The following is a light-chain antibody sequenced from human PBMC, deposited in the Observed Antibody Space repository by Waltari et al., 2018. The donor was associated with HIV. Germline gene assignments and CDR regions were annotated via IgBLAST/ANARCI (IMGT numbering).Light chain of an antibody. Sequence: QPVLTQSSSASASLGSSVKLTCTLSSGHSSYIIAWHQQQPGKAPRYLMKLEGSGSYNKVIGVPDRFSGSSSGADRYLTISNLQSEDEADYYCETWDSNTLVFGGGTKLTVL. CDR3: ETWDSNTLV. V-gene: IGLV4-60*03. CDR1: SGHSSYI. CDR2: LEGSGSY. J-gene: IGLJ3*02.